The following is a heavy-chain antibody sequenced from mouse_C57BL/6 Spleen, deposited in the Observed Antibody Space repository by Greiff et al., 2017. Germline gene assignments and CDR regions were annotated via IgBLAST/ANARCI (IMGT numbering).Heavy chain of an antibody. CDR2: IWSGGST. Sequence: VQLVESGPGLVQPSQSLSITCTVSGFSLTSYGVHWVRQSPGKGLEWLGVIWSGGSTDYNAAFISRLSISKDNSKSQVFFKMNSLQADDTAIYYCARNYDYGNYVFDYWGQGTTLTVSS. V-gene: IGHV2-2*01. CDR3: ARNYDYGNYVFDY. J-gene: IGHJ2*01. D-gene: IGHD2-1*01. CDR1: GFSLTSYG.